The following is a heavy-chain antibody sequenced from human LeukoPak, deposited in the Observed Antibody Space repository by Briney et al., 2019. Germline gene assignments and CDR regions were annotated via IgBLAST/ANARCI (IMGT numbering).Heavy chain of an antibody. CDR3: ARDSRRYDFWSGYYDY. J-gene: IGHJ4*02. Sequence: PGGSLRLSCAASGFTFSSYWMSWVRQAPGKGLEWVANIKQDGSEKYYVDSVKGRFTISRDNAKNSLYLQMNSLRAEDTAVYYCARDSRRYDFWSGYYDYWGQGTLVTVSS. V-gene: IGHV3-7*01. D-gene: IGHD3-3*01. CDR2: IKQDGSEK. CDR1: GFTFSSYW.